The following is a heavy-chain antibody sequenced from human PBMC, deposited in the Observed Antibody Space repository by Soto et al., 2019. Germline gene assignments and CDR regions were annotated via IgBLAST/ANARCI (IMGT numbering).Heavy chain of an antibody. CDR2: IYYSGST. D-gene: IGHD6-19*01. CDR1: GGSISSSSYY. J-gene: IGHJ6*02. CDR3: ARLSVWYSSGWGWDYYYYGMAV. V-gene: IGHV4-39*01. Sequence: QLQLQESGPGLVKPSETLSLTCTVSGGSISSSSYYWGWIHQPPGKGLEWIGSIYYSGSTYYNPSLKSRVTISVDTSKNQFSLKLSSVTAADTAVYYCARLSVWYSSGWGWDYYYYGMAVWGQGTTVTVSS.